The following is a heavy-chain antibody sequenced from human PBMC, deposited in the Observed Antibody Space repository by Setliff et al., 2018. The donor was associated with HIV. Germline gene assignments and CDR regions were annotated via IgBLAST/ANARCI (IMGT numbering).Heavy chain of an antibody. CDR1: GGSIRSYY. J-gene: IGHJ4*02. Sequence: SETLSLTCTVSGGSIRSYYWSWIRQPPGKGLEWIGYIYYSGSTNYNPSLKSRVTISLDTSKKQVSLKLNSVTAADTAVYYCARLVSSSSKFDSWGQGTLVTVSS. CDR2: IYYSGST. V-gene: IGHV4-59*01. D-gene: IGHD6-6*01. CDR3: ARLVSSSSKFDS.